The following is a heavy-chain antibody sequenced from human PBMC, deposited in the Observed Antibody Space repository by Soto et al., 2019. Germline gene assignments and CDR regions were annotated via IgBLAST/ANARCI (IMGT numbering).Heavy chain of an antibody. CDR2: MNPNSGNT. J-gene: IGHJ4*02. V-gene: IGHV1-8*01. CDR3: ARGRLHLGELSFAY. D-gene: IGHD3-16*02. CDR1: GYTFTSYD. Sequence: QVQLVQSGAEVKKPGASVKVSCKASGYTFTSYDINWVRQATGQGLEWMGWMNPNSGNTGYAQKFQGRVTMTRNTCISTAYMELVSLRSEDTAVYYCARGRLHLGELSFAYWGQGALVTVSS.